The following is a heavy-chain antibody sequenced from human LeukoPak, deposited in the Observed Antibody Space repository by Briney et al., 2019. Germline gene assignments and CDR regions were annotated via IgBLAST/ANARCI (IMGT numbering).Heavy chain of an antibody. V-gene: IGHV4-59*01. CDR3: ALSGYLDNWFDP. Sequence: SETLSLACTVSGGSISSYYWSWIRQPPGKGLEWIGYIYYSGSTNYNPSLKSRVTISVDTSKNQFSLKLSSVTAADTAVYYCALSGYLDNWFDPWGQGTLVTVSS. CDR2: IYYSGST. CDR1: GGSISSYY. J-gene: IGHJ5*02. D-gene: IGHD3-22*01.